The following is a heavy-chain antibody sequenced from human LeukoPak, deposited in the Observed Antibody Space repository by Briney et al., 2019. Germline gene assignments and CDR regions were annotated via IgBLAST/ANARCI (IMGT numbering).Heavy chain of an antibody. CDR2: ISYDGNNK. J-gene: IGHJ4*02. CDR3: ATTPSSISCCKGYFDH. V-gene: IGHV3-30*03. CDR1: GFSFSTYG. D-gene: IGHD2-2*01. Sequence: GGSLRLSCAASGFSFSTYGMHWVRQAPGKGLEWVAVISYDGNNKEYADSVKGRFTISRDTSKNTLYLQMNSLRTEDTAVYYCATTPSSISCCKGYFDHWGQGTLVTVSS.